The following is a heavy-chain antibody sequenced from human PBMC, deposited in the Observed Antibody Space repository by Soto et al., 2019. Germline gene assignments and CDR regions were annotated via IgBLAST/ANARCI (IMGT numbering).Heavy chain of an antibody. Sequence: GASVKVSCKVSGYTLTELSMHWVRQAPGKGLEWMGGFDPEDGETIYAQKFQGRVTMTEDTSTDTAYMELSSLRSEDTAVYYCATDCSGGSCAHSNFDYWGQGNPVTVSS. J-gene: IGHJ4*02. CDR3: ATDCSGGSCAHSNFDY. V-gene: IGHV1-24*01. D-gene: IGHD2-15*01. CDR1: GYTLTELS. CDR2: FDPEDGET.